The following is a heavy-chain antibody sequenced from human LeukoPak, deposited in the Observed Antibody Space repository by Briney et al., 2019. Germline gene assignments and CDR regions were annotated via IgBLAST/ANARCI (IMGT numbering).Heavy chain of an antibody. CDR1: DVSVSSGSYY. D-gene: IGHD3-16*01. CDR2: VFYSGST. Sequence: SETLSLTCTVSDVSVSSGSYYWSWLRQPPGKGLEWIGYVFYSGSTNYNPSLKSRVTISVDTSKNQFFLKLNSVPAADTAVYYCARDRYALTFDYWGQGILVTVSS. V-gene: IGHV4-61*01. CDR3: ARDRYALTFDY. J-gene: IGHJ4*02.